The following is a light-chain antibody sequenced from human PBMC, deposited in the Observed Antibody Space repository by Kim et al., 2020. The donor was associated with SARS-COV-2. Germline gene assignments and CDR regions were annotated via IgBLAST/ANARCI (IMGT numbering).Light chain of an antibody. J-gene: IGLJ2*01. Sequence: QSALTQPASLSGSRGQSVTISCIGTSSDVGDSKSVCWYQQHPGKAPKLLIYDITNRPSGLPGRFSGSKSGNTASLTISGLQGEDEAVYYCSSYAASDSIVFGGGTKVTVL. CDR2: DIT. V-gene: IGLV2-14*03. CDR3: SSYAASDSIV. CDR1: SSDVGDSKS.